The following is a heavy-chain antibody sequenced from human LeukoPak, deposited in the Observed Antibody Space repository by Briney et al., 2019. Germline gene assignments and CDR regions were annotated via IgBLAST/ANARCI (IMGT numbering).Heavy chain of an antibody. CDR2: ISSSSSYI. J-gene: IGHJ6*03. Sequence: GGSLRLSCAASGFTFSSYSMNWVRQAPGKGLEWVSSISSSSSYIYYADSVKGRFTIPRDNSKNTLYLQMNSLRAEDTAVYYCAKGRYCSSTSCYSGVYYYYMDVWGKGTTVTVSS. V-gene: IGHV3-21*01. CDR3: AKGRYCSSTSCYSGVYYYYMDV. CDR1: GFTFSSYS. D-gene: IGHD2-2*02.